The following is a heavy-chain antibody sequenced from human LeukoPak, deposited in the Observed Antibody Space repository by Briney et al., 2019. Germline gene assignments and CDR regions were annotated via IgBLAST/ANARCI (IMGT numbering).Heavy chain of an antibody. CDR3: VKGGHHYYDSSGYYMTYFDY. CDR1: GFTFSSYA. V-gene: IGHV3-64D*09. J-gene: IGHJ4*02. CDR2: ISSNGGST. D-gene: IGHD3-22*01. Sequence: PGGSLRLSCSASGFTFSSYAMHWVRQAPGKGLEYVSAISSNGGSTYYADSVKGRFTISRDNSKNTLHLQMSSLRAEDTAVCYCVKGGHHYYDSSGYYMTYFDYWGQGTLVTVSS.